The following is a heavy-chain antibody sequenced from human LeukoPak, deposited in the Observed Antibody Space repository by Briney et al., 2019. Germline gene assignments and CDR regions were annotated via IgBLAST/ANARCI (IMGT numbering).Heavy chain of an antibody. V-gene: IGHV1-2*02. Sequence: GASVKVSCKASGYTFTGYYMHWVRQAPGQGLEWMGWINPNSGGTNYAQKFQGRVTMTRDTSISTAYMELSRLRSDDTAVYYCARESYTVTTGSFDPWGQGTLVTVSS. CDR3: ARESYTVTTGSFDP. D-gene: IGHD4-11*01. CDR2: INPNSGGT. J-gene: IGHJ5*02. CDR1: GYTFTGYY.